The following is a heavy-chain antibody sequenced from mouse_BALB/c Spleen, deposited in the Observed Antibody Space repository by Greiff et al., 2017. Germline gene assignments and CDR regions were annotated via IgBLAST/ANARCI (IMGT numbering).Heavy chain of an antibody. CDR3: ARWYYGSTLYAMDY. Sequence: VKLVESGPGLVAPSQSLSITCTVSGFSLTSYGVHWVRQPPGKGLEWLGVIWAGGSTNYNSALMSRLSISKDNSKSQVFLKMNSLQTDDTAMYYCARWYYGSTLYAMDYWGQGTSVTVSS. CDR2: IWAGGST. CDR1: GFSLTSYG. J-gene: IGHJ4*01. V-gene: IGHV2-9*02. D-gene: IGHD1-1*01.